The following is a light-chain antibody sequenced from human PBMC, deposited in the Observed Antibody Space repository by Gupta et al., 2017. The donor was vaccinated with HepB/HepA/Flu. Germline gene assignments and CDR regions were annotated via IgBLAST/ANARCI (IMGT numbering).Light chain of an antibody. J-gene: IGKJ2*01. CDR3: HQYLYSPHT. CDR2: GAS. V-gene: IGKV3-20*01. CDR1: QSLSKNY. Sequence: EIVFTQSPGTLSLSPGERATLSCRARQSLSKNYLAWFQQKPGQAPRLLIFGASGRATGIPDRFSGSGSGTEFTLTISRLKPGDIAVYYCHQYLYSPHTLGQGTKVEIK.